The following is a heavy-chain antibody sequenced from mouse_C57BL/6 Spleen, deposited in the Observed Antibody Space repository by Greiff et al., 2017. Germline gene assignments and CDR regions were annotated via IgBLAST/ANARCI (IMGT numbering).Heavy chain of an antibody. J-gene: IGHJ4*01. CDR3: ARDGSRYAMDY. Sequence: EVKLVESEGGLVQPGSSMKLSCTASGFTFSDYYMAWVRQVPEKGLEWVANINYDGSSTYYLDSLKSRFNFSIDKAKNILYLQMSSLKSEDTATYYCARDGSRYAMDYWGQGTSVTVSS. V-gene: IGHV5-16*01. CDR2: INYDGSST. D-gene: IGHD1-1*01. CDR1: GFTFSDYY.